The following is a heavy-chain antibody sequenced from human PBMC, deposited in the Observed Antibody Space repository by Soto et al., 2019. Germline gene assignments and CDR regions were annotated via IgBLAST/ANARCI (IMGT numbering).Heavy chain of an antibody. CDR3: AAYSSSWYGELYYYYYGMDV. D-gene: IGHD6-13*01. Sequence: GASVKVSCKASGYTFTSYGISWVRQAPGQGHEWMGWISAYNGNTNYAQKLQGRVTMTTDTSTSTAYMELRSLRSDDTAVYYCAAYSSSWYGELYYYYYGMDVWGQGTTVTVSS. J-gene: IGHJ6*02. CDR1: GYTFTSYG. CDR2: ISAYNGNT. V-gene: IGHV1-18*01.